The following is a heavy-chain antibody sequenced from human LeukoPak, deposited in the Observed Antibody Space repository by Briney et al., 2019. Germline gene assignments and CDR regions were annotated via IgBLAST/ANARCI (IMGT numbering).Heavy chain of an antibody. J-gene: IGHJ1*01. CDR3: AKEGYYTSQH. V-gene: IGHV3-64*01. D-gene: IGHD3-3*01. CDR1: GFTFSSYA. Sequence: GGSLRLSCAASGFTFSSYAMHWVRQAPGKGLEYVSAISSNGGSTYYANSVKGRFTISRDNSKNTLYLQMGSLRAEDMAVYYCAKEGYYTSQHWGQGTLVTVSS. CDR2: ISSNGGST.